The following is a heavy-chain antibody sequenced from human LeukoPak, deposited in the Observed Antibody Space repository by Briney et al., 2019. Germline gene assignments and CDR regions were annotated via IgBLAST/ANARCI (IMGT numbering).Heavy chain of an antibody. CDR1: GGTFSSYA. J-gene: IGHJ4*02. V-gene: IGHV1-69*13. Sequence: SVKVSCKASGGTFSSYAISWVRQAPGQGLEWMGGIIPIFGTANYAQKFQGRVTITADESTSTAYMELSSLRSEDTAVYYCARTSADYDVLTGYFDYWGQGTLVTVSS. CDR2: IIPIFGTA. D-gene: IGHD3-9*01. CDR3: ARTSADYDVLTGYFDY.